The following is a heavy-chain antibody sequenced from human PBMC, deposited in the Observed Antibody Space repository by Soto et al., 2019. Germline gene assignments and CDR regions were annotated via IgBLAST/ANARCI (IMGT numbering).Heavy chain of an antibody. CDR3: ARNQPYYYGMDV. CDR2: ISYDGSNK. CDR1: GFTFSSYG. V-gene: IGHV3-30*03. Sequence: QVQLVESGGGVVQPGRSLRLSCAASGFTFSSYGMHWVRQAPGKGLEWVAVISYDGSNKYYADSVKGRFTISRDNSKNTLYLQMNSLRAEDTAVYYCARNQPYYYGMDVWGQGTTVTVSS. J-gene: IGHJ6*02. D-gene: IGHD2-2*01.